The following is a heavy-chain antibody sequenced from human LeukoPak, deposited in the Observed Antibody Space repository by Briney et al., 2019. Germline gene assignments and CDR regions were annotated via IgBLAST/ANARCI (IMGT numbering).Heavy chain of an antibody. D-gene: IGHD1-14*01. Sequence: PGGSLRLSCAASGFTFSSYGMHWVRQAPGKGLEWVAVISYDGSNKYYADSVKGRFTISRDNSKNTLYLQMNSLRAEDTAVYYCARDSGPIAEEPYDAFDIWGQGTMVTVSS. CDR2: ISYDGSNK. V-gene: IGHV3-30*03. J-gene: IGHJ3*02. CDR3: ARDSGPIAEEPYDAFDI. CDR1: GFTFSSYG.